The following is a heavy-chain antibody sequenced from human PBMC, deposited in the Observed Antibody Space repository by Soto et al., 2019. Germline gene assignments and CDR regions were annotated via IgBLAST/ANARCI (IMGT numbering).Heavy chain of an antibody. CDR1: GFTFSNAW. CDR3: TTDRGYYYDSSGYYY. CDR2: IKSKTDGGTT. J-gene: IGHJ4*02. V-gene: IGHV3-15*01. Sequence: GGSLILSCAASGFTFSNAWMSWVRQAPGKVLEWVGRIKSKTDGGTTDYAAPVKGRFTISRDDSKNTLYLQMNSLKTEDTAVYYCTTDRGYYYDSSGYYYWGQGTLVTVSS. D-gene: IGHD3-22*01.